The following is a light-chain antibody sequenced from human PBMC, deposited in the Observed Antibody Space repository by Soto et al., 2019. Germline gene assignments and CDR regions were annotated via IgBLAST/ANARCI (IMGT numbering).Light chain of an antibody. J-gene: IGLJ1*01. Sequence: QSVLTQPASVSGSPGQSITISCTGTSSDVGSYNLVSWYQQHPGKAPKLMIYEGSKRPSGVSNRFSGSKSGNTASLTISGLQAEDEADYYCCSYAGNSALVFGTGTKVTVL. CDR1: SSDVGSYNL. CDR2: EGS. CDR3: CSYAGNSALV. V-gene: IGLV2-23*03.